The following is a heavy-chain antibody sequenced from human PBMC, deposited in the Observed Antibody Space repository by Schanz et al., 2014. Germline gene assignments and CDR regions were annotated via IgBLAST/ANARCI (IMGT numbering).Heavy chain of an antibody. D-gene: IGHD2-2*01. CDR2: ISSSGSSI. J-gene: IGHJ4*02. Sequence: EVQLVESGGGLVKPGGSLRLSCAASGFTFNNFNMNWVRQAPGKGLEWVSSISSSGSSIYYADSVKGRFTISRDNANNSLFLRMNSLRAEDTAVYYCAKVAPAATYLDSWGLGTLVTVSS. CDR3: AKVAPAATYLDS. V-gene: IGHV3-21*06. CDR1: GFTFNNFN.